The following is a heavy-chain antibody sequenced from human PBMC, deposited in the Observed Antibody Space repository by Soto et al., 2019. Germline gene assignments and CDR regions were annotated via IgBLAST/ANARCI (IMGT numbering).Heavy chain of an antibody. CDR3: AAGGGLPRYY. V-gene: IGHV4-30-2*01. Sequence: QLQLQESGSGLAKPSQTLSLTCAVSGGSISSGGYSWSWIRQPPGKGLEWIGYIYHSGSTYYNPSLKSRVTISVDRSKSQFSLKLSSVTAADTAVYYCAAGGGLPRYYWGQGTLVTVSS. CDR1: GGSISSGGYS. D-gene: IGHD5-12*01. J-gene: IGHJ4*02. CDR2: IYHSGST.